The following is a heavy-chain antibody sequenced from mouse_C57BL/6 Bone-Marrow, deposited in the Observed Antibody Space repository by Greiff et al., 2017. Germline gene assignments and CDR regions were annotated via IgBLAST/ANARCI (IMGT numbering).Heavy chain of an antibody. D-gene: IGHD1-1*01. V-gene: IGHV1-64*01. CDR3: ASSPLITTVVATDWYLDD. CDR1: GYTFTSYW. J-gene: IGHJ1*03. Sequence: VQLQESGAELVKPGASVKLSCKASGYTFTSYWMHWVKQRPGQGLEWIGMIHPYSGSTNYNEKFKSKATLTVDKSSSTASMQLSSLTSEDSAVFDCASSPLITTVVATDWYLDDWGKGTTVTVSS. CDR2: IHPYSGST.